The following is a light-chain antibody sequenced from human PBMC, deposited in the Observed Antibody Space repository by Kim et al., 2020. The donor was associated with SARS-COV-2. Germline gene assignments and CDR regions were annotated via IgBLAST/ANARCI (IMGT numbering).Light chain of an antibody. J-gene: IGLJ2*01. CDR1: NSDVGRYNL. CDR2: EVT. Sequence: QSALTQPASVSGSPGQSITISCTGTNSDVGRYNLVSWYQQHPGKAPKLMIFEVTKRPSGISDRSSGSKSGNTASLTISGLQAEDEADYYCCSYAGTNSLDVVFGGGTQLTVL. V-gene: IGLV2-23*02. CDR3: CSYAGTNSLDVV.